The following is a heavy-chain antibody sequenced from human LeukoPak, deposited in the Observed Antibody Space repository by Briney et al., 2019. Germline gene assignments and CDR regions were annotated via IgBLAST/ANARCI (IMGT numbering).Heavy chain of an antibody. CDR3: ARRSWIKLWYAFDF. V-gene: IGHV4-39*01. Sequence: SETLSLTCTVSGGSIRGSGYYWGWIRQPPGKGLEWIGSIYYSGSTYYNPSLKSRVFISVDTSRNQFSLKLNSVTAADTALYCCARRSWIKLWYAFDFWGQGTLVTVSS. CDR1: GGSIRGSGYY. J-gene: IGHJ4*02. D-gene: IGHD5-18*01. CDR2: IYYSGST.